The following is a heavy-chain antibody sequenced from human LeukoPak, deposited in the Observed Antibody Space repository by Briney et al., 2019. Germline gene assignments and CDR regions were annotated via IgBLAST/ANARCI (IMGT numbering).Heavy chain of an antibody. CDR1: GYTFTGYY. J-gene: IGHJ4*02. V-gene: IGHV1-2*02. D-gene: IGHD6-19*01. CDR2: INPNSGGT. CDR3: ARGGWPVPYYFDY. Sequence: ASVKVSCKASGYTFTGYYMHWVRQAPGQGLEWMGWINPNSGGTNCAQKFQGRVTMTRDTSISTAYMELSRLRSDDTAVYYCARGGWPVPYYFDYWGQGTLVTVSS.